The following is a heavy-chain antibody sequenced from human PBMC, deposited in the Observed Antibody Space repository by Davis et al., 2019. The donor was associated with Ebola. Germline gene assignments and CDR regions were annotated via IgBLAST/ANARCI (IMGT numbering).Heavy chain of an antibody. V-gene: IGHV3-21*01. CDR3: VSDIVGVAV. J-gene: IGHJ3*01. CDR1: GFTFSRFS. Sequence: GGSLRLSCVASGFTFSRFSMNWVRQAPGKGLEWVSSVSTMSTYIHYADSVKGRFTISRDNSKNSVFLQLNSLTVEDTAVYYCVSDIVGVAVWGQGTMVAVSS. CDR2: VSTMSTYI. D-gene: IGHD1-26*01.